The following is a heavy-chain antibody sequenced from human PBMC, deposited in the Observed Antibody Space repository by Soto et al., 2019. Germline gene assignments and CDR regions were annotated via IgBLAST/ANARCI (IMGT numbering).Heavy chain of an antibody. D-gene: IGHD1-26*01. J-gene: IGHJ4*02. CDR3: ARGRSHEWELLVQYFDY. Sequence: PSETLSLTCTVSGGSISSYYWSWIRQPPGEGLEWIGYIYYSGSTNYNPSLGSRVTISVDKSKNQFSLKMTSETGADTAVYYCARGRSHEWELLVQYFDYWGQGTLVTVSS. CDR2: IYYSGST. CDR1: GGSISSYY. V-gene: IGHV4-59*01.